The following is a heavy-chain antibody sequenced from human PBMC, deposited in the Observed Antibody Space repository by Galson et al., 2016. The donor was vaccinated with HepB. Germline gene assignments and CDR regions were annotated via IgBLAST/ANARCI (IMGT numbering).Heavy chain of an antibody. CDR1: GFIFSSHS. CDR3: ASRRYTGRGGYSSSWLREY. D-gene: IGHD6-13*01. J-gene: IGHJ4*02. CDR2: ISSSGTNI. V-gene: IGHV3-48*02. Sequence: SLRLSCAASGFIFSSHSMNWVRQAPGKGLEWVSSISSSGTNIDYADSVRGRFTISRDNAMNSLYLQMNSLRDEDTGVYYCASRRYTGRGGYSSSWLREYWGQGTLVTVSS.